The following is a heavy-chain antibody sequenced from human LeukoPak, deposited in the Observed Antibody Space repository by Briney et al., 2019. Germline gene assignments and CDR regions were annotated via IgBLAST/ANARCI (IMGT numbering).Heavy chain of an antibody. CDR3: ARVGSGYLYYMDV. CDR1: GGTFTSYA. D-gene: IGHD5-12*01. Sequence: GSSVKVSCKASGGTFTSYAISWGRQAPGQGLEWMGWINPNSGGTNYAQKFQGRVTMTRDTSISTAYMELSRLRSDYTAVYYCARVGSGYLYYMDVWGKGTTVTVSS. CDR2: INPNSGGT. J-gene: IGHJ6*03. V-gene: IGHV1-2*02.